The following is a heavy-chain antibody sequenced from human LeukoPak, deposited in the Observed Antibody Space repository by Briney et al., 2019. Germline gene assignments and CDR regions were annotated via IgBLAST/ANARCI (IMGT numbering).Heavy chain of an antibody. J-gene: IGHJ4*02. CDR2: IRYDGSNK. Sequence: GGSLRLSCAASGFTFSSCGIHWVRQAPGKGLEWVAFIRYDGSNKYYADSVKGRFTISRDNSKNTLYLQMNSLRAEDTAVYYCAKDPCVDFICFFDYWGQGTLVTVSS. CDR3: AKDPCVDFICFFDY. D-gene: IGHD2-21*02. V-gene: IGHV3-30*02. CDR1: GFTFSSCG.